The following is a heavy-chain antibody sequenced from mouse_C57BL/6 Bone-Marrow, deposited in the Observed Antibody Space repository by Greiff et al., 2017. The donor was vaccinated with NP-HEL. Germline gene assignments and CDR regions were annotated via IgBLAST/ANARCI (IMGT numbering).Heavy chain of an antibody. V-gene: IGHV5-6*01. D-gene: IGHD2-2*01. CDR1: GFTFSSYG. Sequence: EVKVVESGGDLVKPGGSLKLSCAASGFTFSSYGMSWVRQTPDKRLEWVATISSGGSYTYYSDSVKGRFTISRDNAKNTLYLQMSSLKSEDTAMYYCAIQTTLLWLRRYYFDYWGKGTTLTVSS. CDR3: AIQTTLLWLRRYYFDY. J-gene: IGHJ2*01. CDR2: ISSGGSYT.